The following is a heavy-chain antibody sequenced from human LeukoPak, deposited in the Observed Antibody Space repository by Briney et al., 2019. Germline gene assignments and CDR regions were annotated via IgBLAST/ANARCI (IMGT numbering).Heavy chain of an antibody. CDR3: ARHSTYYYGSGSYYADY. Sequence: PGESLKISCKGSGYSFTSYWIGWVRQMPGKGLEWMGIIYPGDSDTRYSPSFRGQVTISADKSISTAYLQWSSLKASDTAMYYCARHSTYYYGSGSYYADYWGQGTLVTVSS. V-gene: IGHV5-51*01. CDR1: GYSFTSYW. CDR2: IYPGDSDT. J-gene: IGHJ4*02. D-gene: IGHD3-10*01.